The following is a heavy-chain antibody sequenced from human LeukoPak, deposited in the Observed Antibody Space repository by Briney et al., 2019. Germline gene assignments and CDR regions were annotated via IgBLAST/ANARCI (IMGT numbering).Heavy chain of an antibody. J-gene: IGHJ6*02. D-gene: IGHD3-3*01. V-gene: IGHV3-48*03. CDR3: ARDTIFGVAGDYYGMDV. Sequence: PGGSLRLSCAASGFTFSSYEMNRVRQAPGKGLEWVSHISSSGSTIYYADSVKGRFTISRDNAKNSLYLQMNSLRAEDTAVYYCARDTIFGVAGDYYGMDVWGQGTTVTVSS. CDR1: GFTFSSYE. CDR2: ISSSGSTI.